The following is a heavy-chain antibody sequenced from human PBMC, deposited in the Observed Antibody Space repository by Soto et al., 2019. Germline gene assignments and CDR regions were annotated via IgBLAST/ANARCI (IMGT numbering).Heavy chain of an antibody. CDR3: ARGIHWGFYYDSSGPKPGAFDI. CDR2: MNPNSGNT. J-gene: IGHJ3*02. V-gene: IGHV1-8*01. Sequence: ASVKVSCKASGYTFTSYDINWVRQATGQGLEWMGWMNPNSGNTGYAQKFQGRVTMTRNTSISTAYMELSSLRSEDTAVYYCARGIHWGFYYDSSGPKPGAFDIWGQGTMVTVSS. D-gene: IGHD3-22*01. CDR1: GYTFTSYD.